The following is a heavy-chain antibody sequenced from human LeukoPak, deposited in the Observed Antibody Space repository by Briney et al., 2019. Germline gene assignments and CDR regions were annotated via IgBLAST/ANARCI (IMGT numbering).Heavy chain of an antibody. CDR1: XHXFTSYG. D-gene: IGHD3-10*01. CDR2: ISAYNGNT. CDR3: ARDRSYYGSGSL. J-gene: IGHJ4*02. V-gene: IGHV1-18*04. Sequence: SXHXFTSYGISWVRQAPGQGXEWMGWISAYNGNTNYAQKLQGRVTMTTDTSTSTAYMELRSLRSDDTAVYYCARDRSYYGSGSLWGQGTLVTVSS.